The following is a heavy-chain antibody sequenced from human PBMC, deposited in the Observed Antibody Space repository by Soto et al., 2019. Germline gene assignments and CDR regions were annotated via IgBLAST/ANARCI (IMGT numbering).Heavy chain of an antibody. Sequence: QITLKEAGPTLVKPTQTLTLTCSFSGFSLITDGVGVGWIRQPPGKALEWLALIYWDDDTGYSTSLRSRLTITKDTSRNQVVLTMTNMDPADTATYYCAHTMAPRIFDSWGQGTLVTVSS. CDR2: IYWDDDT. J-gene: IGHJ4*02. CDR3: AHTMAPRIFDS. V-gene: IGHV2-5*02. CDR1: GFSLITDGVG.